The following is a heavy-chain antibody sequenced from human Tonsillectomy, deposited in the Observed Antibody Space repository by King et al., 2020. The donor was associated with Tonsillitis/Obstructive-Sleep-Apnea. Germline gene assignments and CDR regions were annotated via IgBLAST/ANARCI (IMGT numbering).Heavy chain of an antibody. CDR1: GGSFSGYY. J-gene: IGHJ4*02. D-gene: IGHD2-2*01. Sequence: VQLQQWGAGLLKPSETLSLTCAVYGGSFSGYYWSWIRQPPGKGLEWIGEINHSGSTNYNPSLKSRVTISVDTSKKQFSLKLNSVTAADTAVYYCAREDIVPVPVVMGGGFDYWGQGTLVTVSS. CDR3: AREDIVPVPVVMGGGFDY. V-gene: IGHV4-34*01. CDR2: INHSGST.